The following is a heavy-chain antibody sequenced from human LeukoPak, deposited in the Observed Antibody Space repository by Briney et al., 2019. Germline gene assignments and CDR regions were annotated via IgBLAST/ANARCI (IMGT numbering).Heavy chain of an antibody. Sequence: SETLSLTCTVSGGSISSYYWSWIRQPPGKGLEWIGYTYYSGSTNYNPSLKSRVTISVDTSKNQFSLKLSSVTAADTAVYYCARGYYYDSSGYYPPDYWGQGTLVTVSS. D-gene: IGHD3-22*01. J-gene: IGHJ4*02. CDR2: TYYSGST. V-gene: IGHV4-59*01. CDR3: ARGYYYDSSGYYPPDY. CDR1: GGSISSYY.